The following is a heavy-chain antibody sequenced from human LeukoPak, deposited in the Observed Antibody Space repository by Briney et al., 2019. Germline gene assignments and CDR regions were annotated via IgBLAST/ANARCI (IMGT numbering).Heavy chain of an antibody. V-gene: IGHV4-59*08. CDR3: ARHDLGGELGTNFDY. J-gene: IGHJ4*02. CDR1: GGSISSDY. CDR2: ISYSGST. D-gene: IGHD3-10*01. Sequence: SETLSLTCTVSGGSISSDYWSWIRQPPGKGLEWIGYISYSGSTSYDPSLKSRVTISGDSSKNQFSLKLSSVTAADTAVYYCARHDLGGELGTNFDYWGQGTLVTVSS.